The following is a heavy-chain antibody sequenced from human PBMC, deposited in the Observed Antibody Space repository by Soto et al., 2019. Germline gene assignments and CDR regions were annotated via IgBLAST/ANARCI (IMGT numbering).Heavy chain of an antibody. D-gene: IGHD3-3*01. CDR2: IYYSGST. V-gene: IGHV4-59*01. CDR1: GGSISSYY. Sequence: SETLSLTCTVSGGSISSYYWSWIRQPPGKGLEWIGYIYYSGSTNYNPSLKSRVTISVDTSKNQFSLKLSSVTAADTAVYYCARLAKYYDFWSGYLADYWGQGTLVTVSS. J-gene: IGHJ4*02. CDR3: ARLAKYYDFWSGYLADY.